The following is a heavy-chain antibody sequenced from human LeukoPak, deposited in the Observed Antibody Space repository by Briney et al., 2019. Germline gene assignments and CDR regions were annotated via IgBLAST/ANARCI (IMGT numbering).Heavy chain of an antibody. J-gene: IGHJ6*04. CDR3: ARADGDGGYYYYYGVDV. D-gene: IGHD4-17*01. CDR2: IKQDGSEK. CDR1: EFTFSSYW. Sequence: GGSLRLSCAASEFTFSSYWMSWVRQAPGKGLEWVANIKQDGSEKYYVDSVKGRFTISRDNAKNSLYLQMNSLRAEDTAVYYCARADGDGGYYYYYGVDVWGKGTTVTVSS. V-gene: IGHV3-7*03.